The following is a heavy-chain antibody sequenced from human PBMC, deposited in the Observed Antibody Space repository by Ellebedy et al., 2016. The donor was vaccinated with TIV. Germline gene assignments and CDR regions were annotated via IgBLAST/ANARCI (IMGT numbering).Heavy chain of an antibody. CDR2: IGTAGDT. CDR1: GFTFSSYA. D-gene: IGHD5-18*01. CDR3: AREIRGYSGDYYYYMDV. V-gene: IGHV3-13*01. J-gene: IGHJ6*03. Sequence: GGSLRLXCAASGFTFSSYATSWVRQATGKGLEWVSAIGTAGDTYYPGSVKGRFTISRENAKNSLYLQMNSLRAGDTAVYYCAREIRGYSGDYYYYMDVWGKGTTVTVSS.